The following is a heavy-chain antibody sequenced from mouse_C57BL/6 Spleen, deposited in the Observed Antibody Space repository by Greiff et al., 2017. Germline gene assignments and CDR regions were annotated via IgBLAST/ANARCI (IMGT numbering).Heavy chain of an antibody. CDR3: ASIYSNAREVYFDY. CDR1: GYTFTSYW. D-gene: IGHD2-5*01. J-gene: IGHJ2*01. CDR2: INPSSGYT. Sequence: QVQLQQSGAELVKPGASVKLSCKASGYTFTSYWMHWVKQRPGQGLEWIGYINPSSGYTKYTQKFKDKATLTADKSSSTAYMQLSSLTYEDSAVYYFASIYSNAREVYFDYWGQGTTLTVSS. V-gene: IGHV1-7*01.